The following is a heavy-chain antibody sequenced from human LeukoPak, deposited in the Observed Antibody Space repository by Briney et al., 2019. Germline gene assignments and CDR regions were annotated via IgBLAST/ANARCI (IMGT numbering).Heavy chain of an antibody. J-gene: IGHJ4*02. CDR3: VKDGGGWSFDH. Sequence: PGGSLRLSCAVSGFTFSNYGMHWVRQAPGKGLEWVAFIAYDGSITYYADSLKGRFNISRDNSKNTLSLQMSSLGPEDTAVYYCVKDGGGWSFDHWGQGMLVTVSS. D-gene: IGHD6-19*01. CDR1: GFTFSNYG. V-gene: IGHV3-30*18. CDR2: IAYDGSIT.